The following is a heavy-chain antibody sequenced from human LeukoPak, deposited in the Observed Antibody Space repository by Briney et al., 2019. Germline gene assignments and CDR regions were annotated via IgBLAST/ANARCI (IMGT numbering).Heavy chain of an antibody. V-gene: IGHV1-18*01. CDR3: ARTEARRIYFYYMDV. CDR2: VTTYRNNT. J-gene: IGHJ6*03. D-gene: IGHD6-6*01. Sequence: ASVKVSCKTSGYSLITYDITWVRQAPGQGLEWMAWVTTYRNNTTISKKFRDRLTVTADTSTNTAYMELRSLRSDDTAVYYCARTEARRIYFYYMDVWSRGTTVTVSS. CDR1: GYSLITYD.